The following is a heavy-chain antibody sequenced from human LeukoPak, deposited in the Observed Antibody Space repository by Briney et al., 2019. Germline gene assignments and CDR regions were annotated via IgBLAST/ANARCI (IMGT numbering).Heavy chain of an antibody. CDR3: ARAYPSSSWLNYYYYMGV. Sequence: PGGSLRLSCAASGFTFSSYWMSWVRQAPGKGLEWVANIKQDGSEKYYVDSVKGRFTISRDNAKNSLYLQMNSLRAEDTAVYYCARAYPSSSWLNYYYYMGVWGKGTTATVSS. V-gene: IGHV3-7*04. D-gene: IGHD6-13*01. CDR2: IKQDGSEK. J-gene: IGHJ6*03. CDR1: GFTFSSYW.